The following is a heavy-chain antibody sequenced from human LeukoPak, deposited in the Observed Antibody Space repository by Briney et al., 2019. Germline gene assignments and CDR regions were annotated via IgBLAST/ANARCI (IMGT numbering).Heavy chain of an antibody. Sequence: GASVKVSCKASGGTFSSYAISWVRQAPGQGLEWMGWISPYNGNTNYAQRFQGRVTMTTDTSTSTAYMELRSLRFDDTAVYYCARDGGYFDYWGRGTLVTVFS. CDR3: ARDGGYFDY. J-gene: IGHJ4*02. CDR1: GGTFSSYA. V-gene: IGHV1-18*01. CDR2: ISPYNGNT.